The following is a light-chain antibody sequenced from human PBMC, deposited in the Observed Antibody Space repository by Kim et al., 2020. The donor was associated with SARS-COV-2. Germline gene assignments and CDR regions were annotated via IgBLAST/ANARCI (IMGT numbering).Light chain of an antibody. V-gene: IGLV1-47*01. CDR2: SNR. CDR1: SSTVGNNY. CDR3: AAWVDSLSGVV. Sequence: GQTVTSSCSGTSSTVGNNYVSWYQHLPGTAPKLLIYSNRQRPSGVPDRFSGSKSGTSAFLAISGLRSDDEAEYYCAAWVDSLSGVVFGGGTQLTVL. J-gene: IGLJ2*01.